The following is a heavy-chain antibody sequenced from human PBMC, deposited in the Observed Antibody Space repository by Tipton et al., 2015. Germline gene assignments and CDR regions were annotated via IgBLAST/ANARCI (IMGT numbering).Heavy chain of an antibody. Sequence: SLRLSCAASGFTFSSYWMSWVRQAPGKGLEWVANIKQDGSEGYYVDSVKGRFTISRDNAKNSLYLQMNSLRAEDTAVYYCARGDYGGISLFSDAFDIWGQGTMVTVSS. CDR2: IKQDGSEG. V-gene: IGHV3-7*01. CDR3: ARGDYGGISLFSDAFDI. J-gene: IGHJ3*02. CDR1: GFTFSSYW. D-gene: IGHD4-23*01.